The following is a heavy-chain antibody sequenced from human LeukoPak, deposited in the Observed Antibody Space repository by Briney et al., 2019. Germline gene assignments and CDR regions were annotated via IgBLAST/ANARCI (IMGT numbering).Heavy chain of an antibody. CDR3: AREKSPGYYGMDV. D-gene: IGHD7-27*01. Sequence: GGSLRLSCAASGFTFTSYSMNWVRQAPGKGLEWVSSISSSSSYIYYADSVKGRFTISRDNAKNSLYLQMNSLRAEDTAVYYCAREKSPGYYGMDVWGQGTTVTVSS. J-gene: IGHJ6*02. CDR1: GFTFTSYS. V-gene: IGHV3-21*04. CDR2: ISSSSSYI.